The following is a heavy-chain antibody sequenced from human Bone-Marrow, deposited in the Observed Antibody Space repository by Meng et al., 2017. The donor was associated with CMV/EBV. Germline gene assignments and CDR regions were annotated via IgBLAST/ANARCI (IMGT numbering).Heavy chain of an antibody. J-gene: IGHJ2*01. D-gene: IGHD2-15*01. CDR1: GLPFSSYS. Sequence: CAATGLPFSSYSMSWVCKDPGKGLEWVASMSSSSNYIYYEDSVKGRFTISRDNAKNSLYLQMNSLRAEDTAVYYCARGPRDNWYFDLWGRGTLVTVSS. CDR2: MSSSSNYI. CDR3: ARGPRDNWYFDL. V-gene: IGHV3-21*01.